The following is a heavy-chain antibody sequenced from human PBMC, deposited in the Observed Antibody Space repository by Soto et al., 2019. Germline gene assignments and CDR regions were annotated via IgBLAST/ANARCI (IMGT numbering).Heavy chain of an antibody. Sequence: EVQLLESGGGLVQPGGSLRLSCAASGFTFSSYAMSWVRQAPGKGLEWVSAISGSGGSTYYADSVKGRFTISRDNSKNTLYLQMNSLRAKDTAVYYCATRTGQNYGSGDFYYYYYMDVWGKGTTVTVSS. J-gene: IGHJ6*03. V-gene: IGHV3-23*01. CDR2: ISGSGGST. CDR1: GFTFSSYA. CDR3: ATRTGQNYGSGDFYYYYYMDV. D-gene: IGHD3-10*01.